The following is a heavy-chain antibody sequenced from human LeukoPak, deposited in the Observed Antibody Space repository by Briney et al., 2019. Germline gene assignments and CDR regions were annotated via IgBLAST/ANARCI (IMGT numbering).Heavy chain of an antibody. J-gene: IGHJ4*02. Sequence: QPGGSLRLSCAASGFTFSSYAMSWVRQAPGKGLEWVSAISGSGGGTYYADSVKGRFTISRDNSKNTLYLQMNSLRAEDTAVYYCAKYETSGYYYSTFDYWGQGTLVTVSS. D-gene: IGHD3-22*01. CDR2: ISGSGGGT. V-gene: IGHV3-23*01. CDR3: AKYETSGYYYSTFDY. CDR1: GFTFSSYA.